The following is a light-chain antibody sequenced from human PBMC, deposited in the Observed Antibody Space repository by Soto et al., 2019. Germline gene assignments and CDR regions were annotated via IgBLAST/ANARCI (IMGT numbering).Light chain of an antibody. J-gene: IGKJ4*01. Sequence: DIQLTQSPPSLSASVGDRVTITCRSSQSINSHLNWYQQKTGKAPKLLIFEASSLHSGVPSRFGGSGSGTDFTLTITSLQPEDSATYYCQQSYSIKSFGGGTKVEIK. V-gene: IGKV1-39*01. CDR1: QSINSH. CDR3: QQSYSIKS. CDR2: EAS.